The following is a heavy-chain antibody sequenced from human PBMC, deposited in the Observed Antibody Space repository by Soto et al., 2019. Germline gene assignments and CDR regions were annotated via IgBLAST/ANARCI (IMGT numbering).Heavy chain of an antibody. J-gene: IGHJ4*02. CDR1: GFTFSDYY. Sequence: GGSLRLSCAASGFTFSDYYMSWIRQAPGKGLEWVSYISSSSSYTNYADSVKGRFTISRDNAKNSLYLQMNSLRAEDTAVYYCARVIGSMSIAARPYDYFDYWGQGTLVTVSS. CDR2: ISSSSSYT. CDR3: ARVIGSMSIAARPYDYFDY. V-gene: IGHV3-11*06. D-gene: IGHD6-6*01.